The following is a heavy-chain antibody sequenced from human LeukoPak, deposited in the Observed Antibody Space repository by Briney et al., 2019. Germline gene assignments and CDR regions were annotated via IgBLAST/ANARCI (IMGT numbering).Heavy chain of an antibody. CDR3: AKTTTVTRLIDY. J-gene: IGHJ4*02. D-gene: IGHD4-17*01. V-gene: IGHV3-30*02. CDR1: GFTFSSYW. CDR2: IRYDGGNK. Sequence: GGSLRLSCAASGFTFSSYWMSWVRQAPGKGLEWVAFIRYDGGNKYYADSVKGRFTISRDNSKNTLYLQMNSLRAEDTAVYYCAKTTTVTRLIDYWGQGTLVTVSS.